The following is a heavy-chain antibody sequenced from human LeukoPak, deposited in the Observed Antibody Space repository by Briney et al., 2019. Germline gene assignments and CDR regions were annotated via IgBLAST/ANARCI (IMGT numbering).Heavy chain of an antibody. V-gene: IGHV3-20*04. CDR3: ARSRPPGTGYGCFDY. J-gene: IGHJ4*02. D-gene: IGHD3/OR15-3a*01. Sequence: GGSLRLSCAASGFTFDDYGMSWVRQAPGKGLEWVSGINWNGGSTGYADSVKGRFTISRDNAKNSLYLQMNSLRAEDTAVYYCARSRPPGTGYGCFDYWGQGTLVTVSS. CDR2: INWNGGST. CDR1: GFTFDDYG.